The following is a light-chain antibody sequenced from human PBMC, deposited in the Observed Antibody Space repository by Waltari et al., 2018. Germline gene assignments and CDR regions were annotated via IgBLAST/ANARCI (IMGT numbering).Light chain of an antibody. CDR2: GAS. V-gene: IGKV3-20*01. J-gene: IGKJ1*01. Sequence: EMVLTQSPGTLSLSLGESATVSCKASQIVSRALAWYQQKPGQAPRLLIYGASTRATSIPDRFSGSGSGTDFSLTISRLEPDDFAIYYCQHYLRLPVTFGQGTTVEI. CDR1: QIVSRA. CDR3: QHYLRLPVT.